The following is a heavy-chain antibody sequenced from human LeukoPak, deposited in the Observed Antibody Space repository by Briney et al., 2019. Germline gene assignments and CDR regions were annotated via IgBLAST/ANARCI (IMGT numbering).Heavy chain of an antibody. Sequence: ASVKVSCKASSDEFNTYGISWVRQAPGQGLEWMGWINVHNGNTKYKKKLQGRVTMTTDKSTTTAYLEPGSLRTSEEAVYYCERDLGQIGGNWFDPWGQGTLVTVSS. CDR3: ERDLGQIGGNWFDP. CDR1: SDEFNTYG. CDR2: INVHNGNT. V-gene: IGHV1-18*01. J-gene: IGHJ5*02.